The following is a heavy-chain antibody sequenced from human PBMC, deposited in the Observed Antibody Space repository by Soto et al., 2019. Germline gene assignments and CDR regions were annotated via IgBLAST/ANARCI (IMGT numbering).Heavy chain of an antibody. CDR1: GFGFSTHA. D-gene: IGHD4-17*01. V-gene: IGHV3-23*01. CDR2: ITNTGITT. Sequence: EVPLLESGGALVQPGGSLRLSCAASGFGFSTHALSWVRQAPGKGLEWLASITNTGITTHYADSVKGRFTISRENSKNTLHLQMNNLRVDDTAVYYCAKGFDYGDNKHIDHCGQGTLVTVSS. CDR3: AKGFDYGDNKHIDH. J-gene: IGHJ4*02.